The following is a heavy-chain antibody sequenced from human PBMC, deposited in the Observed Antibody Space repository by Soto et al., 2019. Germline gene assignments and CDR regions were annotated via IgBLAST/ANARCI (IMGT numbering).Heavy chain of an antibody. V-gene: IGHV1-69*13. CDR2: IIPKFGTT. CDR3: ARELDPYDGGNSLSLDY. CDR1: GGSFSTYG. D-gene: IGHD2-21*02. J-gene: IGHJ4*02. Sequence: QVQLVQSGAEVKKPGSSVKVSCKASGGSFSTYGINWVRLAPGQGLEWMGGIIPKFGTTNYAQKFRGRVTITADESTNTAYMELNYLGSEDTAVYFCARELDPYDGGNSLSLDYWGQGNLVTVSS.